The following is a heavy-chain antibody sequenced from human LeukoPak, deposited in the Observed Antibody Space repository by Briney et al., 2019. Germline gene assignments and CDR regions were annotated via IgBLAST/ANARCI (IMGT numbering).Heavy chain of an antibody. Sequence: PSETLSLTCTVSGGSISSYYWSWIRQPPGKGLEWIGYIYYSGSTNYNPSLKSRVTISVDTSKNQFSLKLSSVTAADTAVYYCARLPEGGCSGGSCYGLGYHFDYWGQGTLVTVSS. CDR2: IYYSGST. CDR3: ARLPEGGCSGGSCYGLGYHFDY. V-gene: IGHV4-59*08. D-gene: IGHD2-15*01. J-gene: IGHJ4*02. CDR1: GGSISSYY.